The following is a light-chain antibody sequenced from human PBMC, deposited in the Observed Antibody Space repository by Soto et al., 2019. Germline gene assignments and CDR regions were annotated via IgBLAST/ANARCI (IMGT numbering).Light chain of an antibody. V-gene: IGKV1-5*03. J-gene: IGKJ1*01. Sequence: DIQMTQSPSTLSGSVGDRVTITCRASQTISSWLAWYQQKPGKAPKLLIYKASTLKSGVPSRFSGSGSGTEFTLTISSLLPDDFATYYCQHYNSYSEAFGQGTKEDIK. CDR1: QTISSW. CDR3: QHYNSYSEA. CDR2: KAS.